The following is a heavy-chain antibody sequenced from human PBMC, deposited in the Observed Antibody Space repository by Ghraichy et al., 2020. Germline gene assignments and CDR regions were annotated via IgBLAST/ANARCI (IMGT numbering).Heavy chain of an antibody. D-gene: IGHD3-9*01. J-gene: IGHJ4*02. CDR3: AREAGPPGGLTYYDILTVRNHNDY. V-gene: IGHV3-74*01. Sequence: GGSLRLSCAASGFTFSSYWMHWVRQAPGKGLVWVSRINSDGSSTSYADSVKGRFTISRDNAKNTLYLQMNSLRAEDTAVYYCAREAGPPGGLTYYDILTVRNHNDYWGQGTLVTVSS. CDR1: GFTFSSYW. CDR2: INSDGSST.